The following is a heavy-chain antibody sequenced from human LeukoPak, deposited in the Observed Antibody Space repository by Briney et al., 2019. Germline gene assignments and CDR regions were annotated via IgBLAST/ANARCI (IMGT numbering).Heavy chain of an antibody. CDR3: ARDLQTNYYDSSGYYYHDAFDI. CDR1: GYTFTSYY. J-gene: IGHJ3*02. V-gene: IGHV1-46*01. D-gene: IGHD3-22*01. CDR2: INPSGGST. Sequence: ASVKVSCKASGYTFTSYYMHWVRQAPGQGLEWMGIINPSGGSTSYAQKFQGRVTMTRDTSTSTVYIELSSLRSEDTAVYYCARDLQTNYYDSSGYYYHDAFDIWGQGTMVTVSS.